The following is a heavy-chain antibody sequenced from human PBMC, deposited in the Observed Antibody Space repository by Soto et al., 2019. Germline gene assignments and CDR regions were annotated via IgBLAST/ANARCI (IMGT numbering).Heavy chain of an antibody. CDR1: GGSFSGYD. J-gene: IGHJ4*02. Sequence: PSETLSLTCAVYGGSFSGYDCSWIRQPPWKGLEWIGEINHSGITNYNPSLKSRVTISVDTSKNQFSLKLSSVTAADTAVYYCERGEGYCSSTSCKKRRHFDYWGQGTLVTVSS. CDR3: ERGEGYCSSTSCKKRRHFDY. V-gene: IGHV4-34*01. CDR2: INHSGIT. D-gene: IGHD2-2*01.